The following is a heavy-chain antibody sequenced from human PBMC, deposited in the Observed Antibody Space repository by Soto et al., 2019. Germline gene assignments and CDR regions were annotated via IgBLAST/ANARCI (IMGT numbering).Heavy chain of an antibody. V-gene: IGHV3-33*01. CDR2: IWYDGTNE. CDR1: GFTFNSHG. CDR3: ARDRGSSWFGPIDY. J-gene: IGHJ4*02. Sequence: QVQLVESGGGVVQPGTSLRLSCAASGFTFNSHGMHWVRQAPGKGLEWVAVIWYDGTNEFCADSVKDRFTISRDNSKKTLNLQMSSLRAEDTAVYYCARDRGSSWFGPIDYWGQGTLVTVSS. D-gene: IGHD6-13*01.